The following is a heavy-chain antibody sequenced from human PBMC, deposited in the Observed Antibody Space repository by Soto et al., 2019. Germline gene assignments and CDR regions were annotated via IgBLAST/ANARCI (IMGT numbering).Heavy chain of an antibody. Sequence: QITLKESGPTLVKPTQTLTLTCTFSGFSLSTSGVGVGWIRQPPGKALEWLALIYWDDDKRYSPSLKSRLTITKDTSKNQVFLTMTHMDPVDTATYYCAHSLIPNWGSRGAFDYWGQGTLVTVSS. D-gene: IGHD7-27*01. V-gene: IGHV2-5*02. CDR1: GFSLSTSGVG. J-gene: IGHJ4*02. CDR2: IYWDDDK. CDR3: AHSLIPNWGSRGAFDY.